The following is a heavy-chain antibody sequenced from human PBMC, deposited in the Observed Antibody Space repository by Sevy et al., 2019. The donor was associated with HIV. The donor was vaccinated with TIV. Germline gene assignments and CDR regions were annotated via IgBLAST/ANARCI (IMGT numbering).Heavy chain of an antibody. V-gene: IGHV4-31*03. CDR2: IYYSGSA. CDR1: GGSISSGNYY. D-gene: IGHD3-3*01. Sequence: SETLSLTCTFSGGSISSGNYYWSWIRQHPGKGLEWIGYIYYSGSAYYNPSLKSRVTISVDTSKNQFSLRLSSVTAADTAFYFCARDGFLGLDVWGQGTTVTVSS. CDR3: ARDGFLGLDV. J-gene: IGHJ6*02.